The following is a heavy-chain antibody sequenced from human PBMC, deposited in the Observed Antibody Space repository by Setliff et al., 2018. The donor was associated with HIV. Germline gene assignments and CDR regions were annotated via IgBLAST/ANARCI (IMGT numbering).Heavy chain of an antibody. CDR3: ARKYCTNAVCYKTGEFDY. D-gene: IGHD2-8*01. CDR2: IIPIFGTA. Sequence: GASVMVSCKASGGTFSSYAISWVRQAPGQGLEWMGGIIPIFGTANYAQKFQGRVTITADESTSTAYMELSSLRSEDTAVYYCARKYCTNAVCYKTGEFDYWGQGTLVTVSS. V-gene: IGHV1-69*13. J-gene: IGHJ4*02. CDR1: GGTFSSYA.